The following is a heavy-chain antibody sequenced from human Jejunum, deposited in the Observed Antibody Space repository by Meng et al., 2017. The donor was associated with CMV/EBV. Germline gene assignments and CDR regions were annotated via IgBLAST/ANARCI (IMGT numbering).Heavy chain of an antibody. Sequence: LSCAASGFTFSSYAMSWVRQAPGKGLEWVSGITGSGGTTYYTDSVKGRFTISRDNSKNTLYLQMNSLRAEDTVVYYCAKYNSNFFDYWGQGTLVTVSS. V-gene: IGHV3-23*01. CDR2: ITGSGGTT. CDR3: AKYNSNFFDY. J-gene: IGHJ4*02. CDR1: GFTFSSYA. D-gene: IGHD6-19*01.